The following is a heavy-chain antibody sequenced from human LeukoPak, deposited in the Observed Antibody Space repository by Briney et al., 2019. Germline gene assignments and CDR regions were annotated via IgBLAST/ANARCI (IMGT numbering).Heavy chain of an antibody. J-gene: IGHJ4*02. Sequence: ASVKVSFTASGYTFTIYYMHWVRQAPGQGLEWMGIINPSSGSTSYAQKFQGRVTMTRDTSTSTVDMELSSLRFEDTAVYYCARGGTVTTAPIDYWGQGTLVTVSS. V-gene: IGHV1-46*01. CDR2: INPSSGST. CDR1: GYTFTIYY. CDR3: ARGGTVTTAPIDY. D-gene: IGHD4-17*01.